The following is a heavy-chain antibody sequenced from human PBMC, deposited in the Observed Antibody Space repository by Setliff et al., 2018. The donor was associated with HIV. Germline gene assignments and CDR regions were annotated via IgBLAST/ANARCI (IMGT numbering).Heavy chain of an antibody. CDR2: VDPADSGA. Sequence: GASVKVSCKTSGYPFIEDYIHWVRQAPGNGFEWMGRVDPADSGAIVALQFQGRLFLGAATSTDTAYMELTGLTSEDAAMYFCATLRGIGRTLHWAQGTLVTVSS. D-gene: IGHD1-26*01. V-gene: IGHV1-69-2*01. J-gene: IGHJ4*02. CDR3: ATLRGIGRTLH. CDR1: GYPFIEDY.